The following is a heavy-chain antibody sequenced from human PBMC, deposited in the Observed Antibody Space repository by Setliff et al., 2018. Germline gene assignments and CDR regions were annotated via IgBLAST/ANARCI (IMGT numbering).Heavy chain of an antibody. V-gene: IGHV1-2*02. CDR2: INPNAGNI. CDR3: ARGEHIVSGDFYHYIDV. CDR1: GYTFTAYY. D-gene: IGHD2-15*01. J-gene: IGHJ6*03. Sequence: ASVKVSCKASGYTFTAYYIHWVRQAPGQGLEWMEWINPNAGNINYIQKFQGGVTMTRDTSISTAYMELRRLKSDDTAVYYCARGEHIVSGDFYHYIDVWGKGTTVTVSS.